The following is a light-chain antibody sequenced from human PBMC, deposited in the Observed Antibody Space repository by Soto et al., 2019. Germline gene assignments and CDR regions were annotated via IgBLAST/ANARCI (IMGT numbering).Light chain of an antibody. J-gene: IGKJ4*01. CDR3: QKYNSASLLT. CDR2: AAS. V-gene: IGKV1-27*01. CDR1: QGISNY. Sequence: DIQMTQSPSSLSASVGDRVTITCRASQGISNYLAWYQQKPGKVPKLLIYAASTSQSGVPSRFSGSGSGTDFTLTISSLQPEDVATYYCQKYNSASLLTFGGGTKVEIK.